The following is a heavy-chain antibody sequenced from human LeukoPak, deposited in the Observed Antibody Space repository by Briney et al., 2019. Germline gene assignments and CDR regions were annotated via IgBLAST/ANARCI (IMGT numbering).Heavy chain of an antibody. Sequence: TGGSLRLSCAASGFTVSSNYMSWVRQAPGKGLEWVSSISSSSSYIYYADSVKGRFTISRDNAKNALYLQMISLRAEDTAVYYCARAPDHMDVWGKGTTVTVSS. CDR2: ISSSSSYI. CDR3: ARAPDHMDV. J-gene: IGHJ6*03. V-gene: IGHV3-21*01. CDR1: GFTVSSNY.